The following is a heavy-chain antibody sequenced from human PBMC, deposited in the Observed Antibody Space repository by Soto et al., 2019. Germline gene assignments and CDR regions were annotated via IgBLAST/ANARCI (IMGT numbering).Heavy chain of an antibody. CDR2: IRSKGNSYAT. D-gene: IGHD6-13*01. V-gene: IGHV3-73*02. J-gene: IGHJ4*02. Sequence: EVQLVESGGGLVQPGGSLKLSCAASGFTVSGSTMHWVRQASGKGLEWVGRIRSKGNSYATTYAASVKGRFTISRDDSKKTAYLQMNSLKPEDTAVYYCSRHGGVSGQLILYYWGQGTLVTVSS. CDR3: SRHGGVSGQLILYY. CDR1: GFTVSGST.